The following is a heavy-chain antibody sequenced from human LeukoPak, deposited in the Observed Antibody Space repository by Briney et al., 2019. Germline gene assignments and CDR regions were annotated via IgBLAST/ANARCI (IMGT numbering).Heavy chain of an antibody. D-gene: IGHD6-13*01. CDR2: ISNSGGTI. Sequence: PGGSLRLSCAASGFIFGDYYMNWIRQAPGKGLEWVSYISNSGGTIYYSDSVEGRFAMSRDNAKNSLYLQMNSLRAEDTALYYWEKDRDFTYSSSRGIFDIWGKGKMVTVS. J-gene: IGHJ3*02. CDR3: EKDRDFTYSSSRGIFDI. V-gene: IGHV3-11*01. CDR1: GFIFGDYY.